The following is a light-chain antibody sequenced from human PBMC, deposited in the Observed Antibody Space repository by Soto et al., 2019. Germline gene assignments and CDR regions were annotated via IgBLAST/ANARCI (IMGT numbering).Light chain of an antibody. CDR1: QSVTNSR. Sequence: EIGLTQSPGTLSLSPGERATLSCRASQSVTNSRLAWYQQKPGQAPKVLIYGGSNRATGIPDRFSGSGSGTDFTLTISRLEPEDFAIYYCQQWSRSPRTFGQGTKLEIK. CDR3: QQWSRSPRT. CDR2: GGS. J-gene: IGKJ2*01. V-gene: IGKV3-20*01.